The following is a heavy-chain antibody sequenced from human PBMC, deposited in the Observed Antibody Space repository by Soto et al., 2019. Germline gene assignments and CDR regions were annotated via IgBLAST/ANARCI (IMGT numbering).Heavy chain of an antibody. D-gene: IGHD2-15*01. Sequence: ASVKVSCKTSGYTFTAYYIQWVRQAPGQGLEWMGWINSNNGATKYAQTFQGRVSMTRDTSTNTAYMELTRLTSDDTAVYYCSRDGSNGGYFDYWGQGALVTVSS. CDR3: SRDGSNGGYFDY. CDR2: INSNNGAT. CDR1: GYTFTAYY. V-gene: IGHV1-2*02. J-gene: IGHJ4*02.